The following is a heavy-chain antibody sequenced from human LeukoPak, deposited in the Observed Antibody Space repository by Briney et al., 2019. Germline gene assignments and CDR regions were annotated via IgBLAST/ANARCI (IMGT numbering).Heavy chain of an antibody. V-gene: IGHV1-18*04. CDR1: GYTFTGYY. D-gene: IGHD7-27*01. CDR2: ISGSNGNT. CDR3: AREEGNWGDAFDI. Sequence: ASVKVSCKASGYTFTGYYMHWVRQAPGQGLEWMGWISGSNGNTNYAQKLQGRVTMTTDTSTSTAYMELRSLRSDDTAVYYCAREEGNWGDAFDIWGQGTMVTVSS. J-gene: IGHJ3*02.